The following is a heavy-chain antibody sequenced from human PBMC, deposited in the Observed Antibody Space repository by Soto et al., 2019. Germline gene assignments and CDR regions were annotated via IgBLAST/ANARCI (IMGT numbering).Heavy chain of an antibody. V-gene: IGHV4-31*03. CDR2: IYYSGST. D-gene: IGHD3-9*01. CDR3: ARRPFGDDILTPYYMDV. J-gene: IGHJ6*03. Sequence: SETLSLTCTVSGGSISSGGYYWSWIRQHPGKGLEWIGYIYYSGSTYYNPSLKSRVTISVATSKNQFSLKLSSVTAADTAVYYCARRPFGDDILTPYYMDVWGKGTTVTVSS. CDR1: GGSISSGGYY.